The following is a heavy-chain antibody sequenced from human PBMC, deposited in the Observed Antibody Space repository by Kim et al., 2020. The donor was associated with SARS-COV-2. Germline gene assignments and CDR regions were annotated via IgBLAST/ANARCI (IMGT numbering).Heavy chain of an antibody. Sequence: ASVKVSCKASGYTFTSYDINWVRQATGQGLEWMGWMNPNSGNTGYAQKFQGRVTMTRNTSISTAYMELSSLRSEDTAVYYCAREYIVVVPAAITSGLNYYYYGMDVWGQGTTVTVSS. D-gene: IGHD2-2*01. J-gene: IGHJ6*02. CDR1: GYTFTSYD. V-gene: IGHV1-8*01. CDR2: MNPNSGNT. CDR3: AREYIVVVPAAITSGLNYYYYGMDV.